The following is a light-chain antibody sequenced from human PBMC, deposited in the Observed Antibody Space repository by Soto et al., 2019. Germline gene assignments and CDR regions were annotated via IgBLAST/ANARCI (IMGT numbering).Light chain of an antibody. V-gene: IGKV3-15*01. Sequence: EIVMTQSPATLSVSPGESATLSCRASQSVSSNLAWYQQKSGQAPRLLIYGASTRATGIPARFSGSGSGTEFTLTISSLQSEDFAVYYCQQYNNWPRTFGQGTKVEIK. CDR3: QQYNNWPRT. CDR1: QSVSSN. CDR2: GAS. J-gene: IGKJ1*01.